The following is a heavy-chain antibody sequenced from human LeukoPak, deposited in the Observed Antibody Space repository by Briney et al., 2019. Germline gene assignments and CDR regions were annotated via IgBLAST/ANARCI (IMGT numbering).Heavy chain of an antibody. D-gene: IGHD2-15*01. Sequence: PGGSLRLSCAASGFTFSSYWMSWVRQAPGKGLEWVANIKQDGSEKYYVDSVKGRFTISRDNAKNSLYLQMNSLRAEDTAVYYCARLYCSGGSCYSGYFDYWGQGTLVTVSS. V-gene: IGHV3-7*01. CDR2: IKQDGSEK. CDR3: ARLYCSGGSCYSGYFDY. J-gene: IGHJ4*02. CDR1: GFTFSSYW.